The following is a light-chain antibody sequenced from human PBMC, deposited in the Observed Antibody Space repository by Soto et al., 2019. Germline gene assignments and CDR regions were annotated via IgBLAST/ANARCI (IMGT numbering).Light chain of an antibody. CDR2: AAS. V-gene: IGKV1-17*01. Sequence: IQITQAPSSLSANVGDRVTIACQASQDISNYLHWYQQKPGKAPKRLIYAASILQSGVPSRFSGSGSGTEFTLTISSLQPEDFATYYCLQHNTYPLTVGGGTKADI. CDR1: QDISNY. CDR3: LQHNTYPLT. J-gene: IGKJ4*01.